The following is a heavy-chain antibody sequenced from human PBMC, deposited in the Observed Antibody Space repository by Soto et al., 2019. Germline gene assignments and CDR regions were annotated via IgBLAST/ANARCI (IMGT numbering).Heavy chain of an antibody. CDR1: GGSINSSNW. Sequence: HVQLQESGPGLVKPSGTLSLTCAVSGGSINSSNWWTWVRQPPGKGLEWIGNIYHSGNTNYNPSLKSRLSMSVDKSKNQFSLRLSSVTAADTAIYYCAREGPATIAADLSWFDPWGQGTLVTVSS. D-gene: IGHD6-13*01. J-gene: IGHJ5*02. V-gene: IGHV4-4*02. CDR2: IYHSGNT. CDR3: AREGPATIAADLSWFDP.